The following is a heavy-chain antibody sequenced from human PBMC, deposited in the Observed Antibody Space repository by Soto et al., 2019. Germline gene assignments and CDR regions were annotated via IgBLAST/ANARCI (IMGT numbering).Heavy chain of an antibody. V-gene: IGHV3-23*01. J-gene: IGHJ4*02. CDR3: AKDRDQWRATGNFDY. Sequence: PGGSLRLSCAASGFTFSSYAMSWVRQAPGKGLEWVSAISGSGGSTYYADSVKGRFTISRDNSKNTLYLQMNSLRAEDTAVYYCAKDRDQWRATGNFDYWGQGTLVTVSS. CDR1: GFTFSSYA. D-gene: IGHD6-19*01. CDR2: ISGSGGST.